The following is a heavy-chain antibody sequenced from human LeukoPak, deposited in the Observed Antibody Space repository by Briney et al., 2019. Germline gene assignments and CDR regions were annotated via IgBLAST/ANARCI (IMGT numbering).Heavy chain of an antibody. D-gene: IGHD1-1*01. J-gene: IGHJ5*01. CDR1: GFTFTTYA. CDR3: VKVGTTGTNNWFDS. V-gene: IGHV3-23*01. Sequence: GGSLRLSCAASGFTFTTYAMNWVRQAPGKGLEWVSFVSDSGDITYYTDSMKGRFTISRDNSINTLWLQMSSLRAEDTAVYYCVKVGTTGTNNWFDSWGQGTLVTVSS. CDR2: VSDSGDIT.